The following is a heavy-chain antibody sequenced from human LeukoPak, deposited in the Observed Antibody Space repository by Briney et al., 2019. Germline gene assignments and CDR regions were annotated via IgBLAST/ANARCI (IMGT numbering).Heavy chain of an antibody. CDR3: ARRHVLRYFDWFPEIDY. CDR1: GGSISSSSYY. D-gene: IGHD3-9*01. J-gene: IGHJ4*02. CDR2: IYYSGST. V-gene: IGHV4-39*01. Sequence: KASETLSLTCTVSGGSISSSSYYWGWIRQPPGKGLEWIGSIYYSGSTYYNPSLKSRVTISVDTSKNQFSLKLSSATAADTAVYYCARRHVLRYFDWFPEIDYWGQGTLVTVSS.